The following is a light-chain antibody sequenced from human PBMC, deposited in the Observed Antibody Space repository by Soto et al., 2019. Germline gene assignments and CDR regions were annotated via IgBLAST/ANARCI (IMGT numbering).Light chain of an antibody. V-gene: IGKV3-20*01. CDR1: QSVKSSY. CDR3: QQYGSSIT. Sequence: IVFTQSPGTLSLSPLEISTLPCRASQSVKSSYLAWYQHKPGQAPRLLIYGTSSRATGIPDRFSGSGSGTDFTLTISRLEPEDFAVYYCQQYGSSITFGQGTRLEIK. CDR2: GTS. J-gene: IGKJ5*01.